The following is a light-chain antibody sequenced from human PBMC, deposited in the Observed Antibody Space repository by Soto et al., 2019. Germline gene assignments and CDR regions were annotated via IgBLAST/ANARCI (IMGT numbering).Light chain of an antibody. J-gene: IGKJ4*01. CDR2: GAS. CDR1: QSVRSN. V-gene: IGKV3-15*01. CDR3: HQYNMWPPLI. Sequence: EIVMTQSPATLSVSPGESATLSCRASQSVRSNLAWYQQKPDQAPRLLIYGASTRATGIPARFSGSGSGTEFTLTISGLQSEDFAVYYCHQYNMWPPLIFGGGTKVEIK.